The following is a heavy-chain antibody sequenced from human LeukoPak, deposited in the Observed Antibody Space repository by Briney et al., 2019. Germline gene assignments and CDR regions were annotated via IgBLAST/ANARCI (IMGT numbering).Heavy chain of an antibody. V-gene: IGHV4-39*01. D-gene: IGHD3-3*01. CDR1: GDSISSSRYY. CDR2: IYYSGST. Sequence: SETLSLTCTVSGDSISSSRYYWGWIRQPPGKGLEWIGSIYYSGSTYYNPSLKSRVTISVDTSKNQFSLKLSSVTAADTAVYYCARHATTAIFGVVIIDYWGQGTLVTVSS. CDR3: ARHATTAIFGVVIIDY. J-gene: IGHJ4*02.